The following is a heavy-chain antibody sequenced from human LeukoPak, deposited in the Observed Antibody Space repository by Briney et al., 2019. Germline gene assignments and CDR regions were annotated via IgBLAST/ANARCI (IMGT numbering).Heavy chain of an antibody. CDR3: ARGPDGYSALGYFDY. D-gene: IGHD5-24*01. V-gene: IGHV4-59*01. CDR2: IYYSGST. Sequence: SETLSLTCTVSGGSISSYYWSWIRQPPGKGLEWIGYIYYSGSTNYNPSLKSRVTISVDTSKNQFSLKLSSVTAADTAVYYCARGPDGYSALGYFDYWGQGTLVTVSS. CDR1: GGSISSYY. J-gene: IGHJ4*02.